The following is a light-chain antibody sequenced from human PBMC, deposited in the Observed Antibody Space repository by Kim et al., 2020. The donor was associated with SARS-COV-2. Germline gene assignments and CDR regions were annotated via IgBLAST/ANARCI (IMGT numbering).Light chain of an antibody. J-gene: IGLJ2*01. CDR1: SSNIARNF. Sequence: GPRITISCSGSSSNIARNFVYWYQQHPGTAPKLIIYRNDQRPSGVPDRFSGSKSGTSASLAISGLRSEDEGDYYCTAWDDSLSGPLFGGGTKLTVL. CDR2: RND. CDR3: TAWDDSLSGPL. V-gene: IGLV1-47*01.